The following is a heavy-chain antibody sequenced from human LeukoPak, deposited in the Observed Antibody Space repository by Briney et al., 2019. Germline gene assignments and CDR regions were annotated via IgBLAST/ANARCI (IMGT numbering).Heavy chain of an antibody. D-gene: IGHD6-19*01. V-gene: IGHV4-59*01. CDR3: ARAQLVRWLVPDAFDI. CDR2: IYYSGST. J-gene: IGHJ3*02. CDR1: GGSISSYY. Sequence: PSETLSLTCTVSGGSISSYYWSWIRQPLGKGLEWIGYIYYSGSTNYNPSLKSRVTISVDTSKNQFSLKLSSVTAADTAVYYCARAQLVRWLVPDAFDIWGQGTMVTVSS.